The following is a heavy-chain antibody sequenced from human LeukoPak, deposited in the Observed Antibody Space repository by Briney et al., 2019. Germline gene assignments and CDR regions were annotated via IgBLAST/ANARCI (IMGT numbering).Heavy chain of an antibody. Sequence: PSETLSLTCAVYGGSFSGSYWSWIRQPPGKGLEWIGEINHSGSTNYNPSLKSRVTISVDTSKNQFSLKLSSVTAADTAVYYCARGRTYYYDSSGYNPPLLFDYWGQGTLVTVSS. D-gene: IGHD3-22*01. CDR2: INHSGST. CDR1: GGSFSGSY. CDR3: ARGRTYYYDSSGYNPPLLFDY. V-gene: IGHV4-34*01. J-gene: IGHJ4*02.